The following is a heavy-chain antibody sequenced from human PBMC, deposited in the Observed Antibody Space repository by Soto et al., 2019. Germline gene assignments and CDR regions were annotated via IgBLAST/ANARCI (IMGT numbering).Heavy chain of an antibody. D-gene: IGHD5-12*01. J-gene: IGHJ4*02. CDR2: ISYDGSNK. CDR3: AREWIVATIPYYFDY. CDR1: GFTFSSYA. Sequence: GGSLRLSCAASGFTFSSYAMHWVRQAPGKGLEWVAVISYDGSNKYYADSVKGRFTISRDNSKNTLYLQMNSLRAEDTAVYYCAREWIVATIPYYFDYWGQGTLVPVSS. V-gene: IGHV3-30-3*01.